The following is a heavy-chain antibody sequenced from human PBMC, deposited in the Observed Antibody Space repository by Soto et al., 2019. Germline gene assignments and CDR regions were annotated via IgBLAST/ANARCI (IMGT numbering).Heavy chain of an antibody. D-gene: IGHD3-22*01. Sequence: ASVKVSCKASGYTFTSYGISWVRQAPGQGLEWMGWISAYNGNTNYAQKLQGRVTMTTDTSTSTAYMELRSLRSDDTAVYYCAVPYSGYYEDYGMDVWGQGTKVTVSS. CDR3: AVPYSGYYEDYGMDV. CDR1: GYTFTSYG. V-gene: IGHV1-18*01. J-gene: IGHJ6*02. CDR2: ISAYNGNT.